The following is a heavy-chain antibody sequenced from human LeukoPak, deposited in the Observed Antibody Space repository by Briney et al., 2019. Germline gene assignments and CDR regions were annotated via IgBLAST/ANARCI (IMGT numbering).Heavy chain of an antibody. Sequence: PGGSLRLSCAVSEFTFSTYSMSWVRQAPGKGLEWISYISSDSSTIYYADSVKGRFTISRDNAKNSLYLQTHSLRADDTAMYYCAAIDSYYYGLDVWGQGTTVTVSS. J-gene: IGHJ6*02. CDR3: AAIDSYYYGLDV. D-gene: IGHD2-21*01. V-gene: IGHV3-48*01. CDR2: ISSDSSTI. CDR1: EFTFSTYS.